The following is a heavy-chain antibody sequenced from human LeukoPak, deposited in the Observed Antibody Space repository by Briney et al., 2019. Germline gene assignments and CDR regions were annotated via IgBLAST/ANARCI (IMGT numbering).Heavy chain of an antibody. V-gene: IGHV3-23*01. D-gene: IGHD3-10*01. CDR1: GFTFSTYA. J-gene: IGHJ4*02. CDR3: AKDRRAGSYDY. CDR2: ISFSGGTA. Sequence: AGGSLRLSCAASGFTFSTYAMSWVRQAPGMGLEWVSAISFSGGTAYYADSVKGRLTISRDNSKDTLYLQMNSLRADDTAVYYCAKDRRAGSYDYWGQGTLVTVSS.